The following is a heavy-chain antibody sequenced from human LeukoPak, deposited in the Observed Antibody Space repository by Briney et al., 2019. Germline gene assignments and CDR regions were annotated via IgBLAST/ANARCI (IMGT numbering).Heavy chain of an antibody. CDR2: ISSSSSTI. Sequence: PGGSLRPSCAASGFTCSDYYMSWIRQAPGKGLEWVSYISSSSSTIYYADSVKGRFTISRDNAKNSLYLQMNSLRAEDTAVYYCARDGIAARVVYYYMDVWGKGTTVTVSS. CDR1: GFTCSDYY. J-gene: IGHJ6*03. CDR3: ARDGIAARVVYYYMDV. V-gene: IGHV3-11*04. D-gene: IGHD6-13*01.